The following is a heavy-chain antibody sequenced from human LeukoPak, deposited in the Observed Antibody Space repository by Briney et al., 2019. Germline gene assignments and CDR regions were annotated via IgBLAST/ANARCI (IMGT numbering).Heavy chain of an antibody. CDR3: ARRGGSMDTVMDSWSPYYYYFYIDV. CDR2: IKQDGFET. Sequence: GGSLRLSCAVSGFTFRSYWMTWVLQAPGNGLEWMANIKQDGFETFYVDSVRGRFTISRDNARNSLYLQMNSLRAEDTAIYYCARRGGSMDTVMDSWSPYYYYFYIDVWGKGTTVTVSS. D-gene: IGHD5-18*01. J-gene: IGHJ6*03. V-gene: IGHV3-7*01. CDR1: GFTFRSYW.